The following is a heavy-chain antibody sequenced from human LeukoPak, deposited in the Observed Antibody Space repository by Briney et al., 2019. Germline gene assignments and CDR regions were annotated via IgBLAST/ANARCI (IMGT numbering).Heavy chain of an antibody. CDR1: GYSFTSYW. CDR2: IYPGDSDT. J-gene: IGHJ6*02. D-gene: IGHD5-18*01. V-gene: IGHV5-51*01. Sequence: GESLMISCKGSGYSFTSYWIGWVRQMPGKGLEWMGIIYPGDSDTRYSPSFQGQVTISADKSISTAYLQWSSLKASDTAMYFCARHRDTNYYYYYGMDVWGQGTTVTVSS. CDR3: ARHRDTNYYYYYGMDV.